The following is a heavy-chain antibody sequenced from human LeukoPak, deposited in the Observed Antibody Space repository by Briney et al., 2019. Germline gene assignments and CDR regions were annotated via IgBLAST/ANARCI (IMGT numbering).Heavy chain of an antibody. CDR3: ARDREVLRFYGLGYYYYGMDV. V-gene: IGHV3-30-3*01. D-gene: IGHD3-3*01. J-gene: IGHJ6*02. CDR2: ISYDGSNK. CDR1: GFTFSSYA. Sequence: GGVLRLSCAASGFTFSSYAMHWVRQAPGKGLEWVAVISYDGSNKYYADSVKGRFTISRDNSKNTLYLQMNSLRAEDTAVYYCARDREVLRFYGLGYYYYGMDVWGQGTTVTVSS.